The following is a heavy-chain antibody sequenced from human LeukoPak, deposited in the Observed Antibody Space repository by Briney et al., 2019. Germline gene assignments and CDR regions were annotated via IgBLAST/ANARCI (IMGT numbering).Heavy chain of an antibody. CDR1: GFTFSSYA. V-gene: IGHV3-23*01. J-gene: IGHJ6*04. CDR2: ISGSGGST. Sequence: GGSLRLSYAAAGFTFSSYAMSWVRKAPGKGLEWVSAISGSGGSTYYADSVKGRFTISRDNSKNTLYLQMNSLRAEDTAVYYCAELGITMIGGVWGKGTTVTISS. D-gene: IGHD3-10*02. CDR3: AELGITMIGGV.